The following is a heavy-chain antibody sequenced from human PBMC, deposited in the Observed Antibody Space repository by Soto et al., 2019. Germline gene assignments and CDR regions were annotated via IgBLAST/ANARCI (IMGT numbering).Heavy chain of an antibody. Sequence: ASVKVSCKASGYTFTSYDINWVRQATGQGLEWMGWMNPNSGNTGYAQKFQGRVTMTRNTSISTAYMELSSLRSEDTAVYYCARRKYDFWVGYYYMDVWGKGTTVTVAS. V-gene: IGHV1-8*01. D-gene: IGHD3-3*01. CDR1: GYTFTSYD. J-gene: IGHJ6*03. CDR3: ARRKYDFWVGYYYMDV. CDR2: MNPNSGNT.